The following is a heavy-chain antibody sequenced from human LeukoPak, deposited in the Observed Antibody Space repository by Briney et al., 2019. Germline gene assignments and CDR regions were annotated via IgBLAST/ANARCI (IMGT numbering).Heavy chain of an antibody. D-gene: IGHD1-26*01. Sequence: PGRSLRLSCAASGFTFSSYAMHWVRQAPGKGLEWVAVISYDGSNKYYADSVKGRFTISRDNSKNTLYLQMNSLRAEDTAVYYCAKDFRYSGSYTPGFYFDYWGQGTLVTVSS. V-gene: IGHV3-30-3*01. J-gene: IGHJ4*02. CDR1: GFTFSSYA. CDR2: ISYDGSNK. CDR3: AKDFRYSGSYTPGFYFDY.